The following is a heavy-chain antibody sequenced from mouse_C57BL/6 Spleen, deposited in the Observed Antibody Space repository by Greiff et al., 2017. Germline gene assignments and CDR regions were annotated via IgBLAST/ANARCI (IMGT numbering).Heavy chain of an antibody. J-gene: IGHJ1*03. CDR1: GYTFTSYW. CDR2: IYPGNSDT. CDR3: TRLYYCSSYGYFDV. V-gene: IGHV1-5*01. D-gene: IGHD1-1*01. Sequence: DVQLQESGTVLARPGASVKMSCKTSGYTFTSYWMHWVKQRPGQGLEWIGAIYPGNSDTSYNQKFKGKAKLTAVTSASTAYMELSILTNEDSAVYYCTRLYYCSSYGYFDVWGTGTTVTVSS.